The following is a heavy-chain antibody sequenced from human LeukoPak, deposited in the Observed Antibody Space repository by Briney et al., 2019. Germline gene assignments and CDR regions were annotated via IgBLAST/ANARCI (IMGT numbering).Heavy chain of an antibody. CDR1: GGTFSSYA. D-gene: IGHD3-22*01. J-gene: IGHJ5*02. V-gene: IGHV1-69*13. Sequence: ASVKVSCKASGGTFSSYAISWVRQAPGQGLEWMGGIIPIFGTANYAQKFQGRVTITADESTSTAYMELSSLRSEDTAVYYCARDPYYYDSSGVPWGQGTLVTVSS. CDR2: IIPIFGTA. CDR3: ARDPYYYDSSGVP.